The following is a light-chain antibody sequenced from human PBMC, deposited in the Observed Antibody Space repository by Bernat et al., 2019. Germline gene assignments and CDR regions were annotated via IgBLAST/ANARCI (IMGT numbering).Light chain of an antibody. CDR1: SGNIASKY. V-gene: IGLV6-57*01. CDR2: ENK. Sequence: NFMLTQPHSVSESPGKTVTISCTRSSGNIASKYVQGYQQRPGSSPITVIYENKERPSGVPNRFSGSIDSSSNSASLTISGLQSEEEAYYFCQSYDDTTVIFGGGTKLTVL. J-gene: IGLJ2*01. CDR3: QSYDDTTVI.